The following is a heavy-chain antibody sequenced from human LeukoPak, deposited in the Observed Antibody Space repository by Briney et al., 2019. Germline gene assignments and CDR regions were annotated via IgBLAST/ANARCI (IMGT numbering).Heavy chain of an antibody. V-gene: IGHV3-23*01. CDR1: GFTFSSYA. CDR3: AKRRYARAAAGPCLFDY. Sequence: GGSLRLSCAASGFTFSSYAMSWVRQAPGKGLEWVSAISGSGGSTYYADSVKGRFTISRDNSKNTLYLQMNSLRAEDTAVYYCAKRRYARAAAGPCLFDYWGQGTLVTVSS. CDR2: ISGSGGST. D-gene: IGHD6-13*01. J-gene: IGHJ4*02.